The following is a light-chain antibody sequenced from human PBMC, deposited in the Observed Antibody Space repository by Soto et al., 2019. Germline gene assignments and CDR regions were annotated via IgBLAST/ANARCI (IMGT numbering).Light chain of an antibody. CDR3: QQYGGSPPLYT. V-gene: IGKV3-20*01. Sequence: EIVLTQSPGTLSLSPGEKATLSCRASQSVRSNYLAWYQQRPGQAPRLLISGASSRATGIPERFSGSGSGTDFTLTISRLEPEAFAVYYCQQYGGSPPLYTFGQGTKVDIK. CDR1: QSVRSNY. CDR2: GAS. J-gene: IGKJ2*01.